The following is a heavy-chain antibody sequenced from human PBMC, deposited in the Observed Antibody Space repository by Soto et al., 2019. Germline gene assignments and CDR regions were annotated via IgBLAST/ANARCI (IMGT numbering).Heavy chain of an antibody. CDR1: GFTFSSYV. D-gene: IGHD5-12*01. J-gene: IGHJ4*02. Sequence: PGGSLRLSCAASGFTFSSYVMSWVRQAPGKGLEWFSAISGSGSGTYYADSVKGRFTISRDNSKNTLYVQMNSLRAEDTAVYYCVKGRSGYDFDYWGQGTLVTVSS. V-gene: IGHV3-23*01. CDR3: VKGRSGYDFDY. CDR2: ISGSGSGT.